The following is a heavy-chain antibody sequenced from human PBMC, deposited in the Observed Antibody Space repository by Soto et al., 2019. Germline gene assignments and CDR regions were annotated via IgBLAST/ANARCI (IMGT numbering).Heavy chain of an antibody. CDR3: ARGTWSYQAEGFDY. Sequence: QVQLVESGGGVVQPGRSLRLSCAASGFTFSSYGMHWVRQAPGKGLEWVAVIWYDGSNKYYADSVKGRFTISRDNSKNTLYLQMNSLRAEDTAVYYCARGTWSYQAEGFDYWGQGTLVTVSS. J-gene: IGHJ4*02. D-gene: IGHD1-26*01. V-gene: IGHV3-33*01. CDR2: IWYDGSNK. CDR1: GFTFSSYG.